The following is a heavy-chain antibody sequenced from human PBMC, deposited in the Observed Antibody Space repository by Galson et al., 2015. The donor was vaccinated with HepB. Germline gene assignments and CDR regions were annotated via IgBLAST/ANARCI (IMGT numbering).Heavy chain of an antibody. CDR1: GFTFSSYW. Sequence: SLRLSCAASGFTFSSYWMSWVRQAPGKGLEWVANIKQDGSEKYYVDSVKGRFTISRDNAKNSLYLQIDSLRAEDTAVYYCARGQYDSWSGYPDYWGQGTLVTVSP. CDR2: IKQDGSEK. J-gene: IGHJ4*02. CDR3: ARGQYDSWSGYPDY. D-gene: IGHD3-3*01. V-gene: IGHV3-7*01.